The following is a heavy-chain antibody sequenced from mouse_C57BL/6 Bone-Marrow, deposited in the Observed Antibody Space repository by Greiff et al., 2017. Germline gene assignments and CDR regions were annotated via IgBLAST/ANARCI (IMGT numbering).Heavy chain of an antibody. CDR1: GYAFSSSW. V-gene: IGHV1-82*01. J-gene: IGHJ1*03. CDR2: IYPGDGDT. D-gene: IGHD1-1*01. Sequence: QVQLQQSGPELVKPGASVKISCKASGYAFSSSWMNWVKQRPGKGLEWIGRIYPGDGDTNYNGKFKGKATLTADKSSSTAYMQLSSLTSEDSAVYFCASYYYGSSYVRWYFDVWGTGTTVTVSS. CDR3: ASYYYGSSYVRWYFDV.